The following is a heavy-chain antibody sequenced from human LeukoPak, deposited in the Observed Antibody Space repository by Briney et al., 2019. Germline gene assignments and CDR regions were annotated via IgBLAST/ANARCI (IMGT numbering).Heavy chain of an antibody. J-gene: IGHJ4*02. D-gene: IGHD1-14*01. CDR3: AGSPRYIDPFDY. CDR2: IYHSGST. Sequence: SETLSLTCTLSGGSISTYYWSWIRQPPGKGLEWIGYIYHSGSTNYNPSLKSRVTISVDTSKNQFSLKLSSVTAADTAVYYCAGSPRYIDPFDYWGQGTLVTVSS. V-gene: IGHV4-59*01. CDR1: GGSISTYY.